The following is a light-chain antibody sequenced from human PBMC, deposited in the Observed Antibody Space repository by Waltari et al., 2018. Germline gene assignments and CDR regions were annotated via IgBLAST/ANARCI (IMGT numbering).Light chain of an antibody. Sequence: QSALTQPASVSGSPGQSITISCTGTGSDVGGYDYVAWYQQHPGKAPNLVIYEVSNRPSGVAYRFSASKSGNTASLTISGLQAEDEADYYCSSYTPITISNWVFGGGTKLTVL. CDR1: GSDVGGYDY. J-gene: IGLJ3*02. CDR3: SSYTPITISNWV. CDR2: EVS. V-gene: IGLV2-14*01.